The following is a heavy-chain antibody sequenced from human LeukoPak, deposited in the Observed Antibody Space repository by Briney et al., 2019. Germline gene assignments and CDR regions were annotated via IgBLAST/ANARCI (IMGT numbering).Heavy chain of an antibody. CDR1: GGSISSSNW. CDR3: ASLAVAGPASKDY. J-gene: IGHJ4*02. Sequence: SGTLSLTCAVSGGSISSSNWWSWVRQPPGQGLEWIGEIYHSGSTNYNPSLKSRVTISVDKSKNQFSLKLSSVTAADTAVYYCASLAVAGPASKDYWGQGTLATVSS. D-gene: IGHD6-19*01. CDR2: IYHSGST. V-gene: IGHV4-4*02.